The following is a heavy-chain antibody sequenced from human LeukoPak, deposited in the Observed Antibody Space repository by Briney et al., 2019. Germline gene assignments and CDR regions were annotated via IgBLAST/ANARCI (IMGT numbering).Heavy chain of an antibody. Sequence: PGGSLRLSCAASGFTFSSYGMHWVRQAPGKGLEWVAFIRYDGSNKYYADSVKGRFTISRDKSKNTLYLRMNSLRAEDTAVYYCAKEGRQYSSSWYPYFDYWGQGTLVTVSS. V-gene: IGHV3-30*02. CDR3: AKEGRQYSSSWYPYFDY. D-gene: IGHD6-13*01. CDR1: GFTFSSYG. CDR2: IRYDGSNK. J-gene: IGHJ4*02.